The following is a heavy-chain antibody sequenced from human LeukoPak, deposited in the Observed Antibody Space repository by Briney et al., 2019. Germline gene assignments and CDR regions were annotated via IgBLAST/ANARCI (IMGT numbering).Heavy chain of an antibody. V-gene: IGHV3-21*01. CDR1: GFTFSSYS. CDR3: ARESLRGYSYGTDY. Sequence: GGSLRLSCVASGFTFSSYSMNWVRQAPGKGLEWVSSISSSSSSYIYYADSVKGRFTISRDNAKNSLYLQMNSLRAEDTAVYYCARESLRGYSYGTDYWGQGTLVTVSS. J-gene: IGHJ4*02. D-gene: IGHD5-18*01. CDR2: ISSSSSSYI.